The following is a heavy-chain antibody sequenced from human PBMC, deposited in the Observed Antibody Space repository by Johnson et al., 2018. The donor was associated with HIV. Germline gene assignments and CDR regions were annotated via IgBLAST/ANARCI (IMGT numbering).Heavy chain of an antibody. D-gene: IGHD1-26*01. Sequence: VQLVESGGGLVQPGGSLRLSCGVSGISVSVNHMSWVRQPPGKGLEWVPLIHSGGTTNYADSVKGRFTISRDISKNTLYLQMNSLRAEDTAVYYCAREASRIVRELGAFDIWGQGTMVTVSS. CDR1: GISVSVNH. V-gene: IGHV3-66*01. CDR2: IHSGGTT. J-gene: IGHJ3*02. CDR3: AREASRIVRELGAFDI.